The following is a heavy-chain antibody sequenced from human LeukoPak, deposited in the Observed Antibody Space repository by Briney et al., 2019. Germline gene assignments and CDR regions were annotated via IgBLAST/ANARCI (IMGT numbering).Heavy chain of an antibody. CDR3: AKVAAYSSGWYDS. V-gene: IGHV3-9*01. J-gene: IGHJ5*01. CDR2: ISWNSGII. CDR1: GFTFDDYA. Sequence: PGGSLRLSCAASGFTFDDYAMHWVRQVAGKGLDWVAGISWNSGIIVYADSVKGRFTISRDSAKNSLYLQMNSLRPEDTALYYCAKVAAYSSGWYDSWGQGTLVTVSS. D-gene: IGHD6-19*01.